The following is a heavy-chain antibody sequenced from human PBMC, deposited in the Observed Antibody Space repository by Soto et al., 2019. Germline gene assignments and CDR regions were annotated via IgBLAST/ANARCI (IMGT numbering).Heavy chain of an antibody. Sequence: PGGSLRLSCAASGFTFSRYGMHWVRQAPGKGLEWVAVIWYDGSNKYYADSVKGRFTISRDNSKNTLDLQMNSLRAEDTAVYYCATDRIGDCSGGSCFRYFHHWGQGTLVTVAS. CDR1: GFTFSRYG. CDR2: IWYDGSNK. CDR3: ATDRIGDCSGGSCFRYFHH. D-gene: IGHD2-15*01. V-gene: IGHV3-33*01. J-gene: IGHJ1*01.